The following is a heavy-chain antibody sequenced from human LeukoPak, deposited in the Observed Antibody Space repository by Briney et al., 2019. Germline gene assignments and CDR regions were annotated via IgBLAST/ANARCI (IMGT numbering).Heavy chain of an antibody. J-gene: IGHJ4*02. CDR2: ISADGGSA. Sequence: GGSLRLSCVASGLNFGESAMHWVRQAPGKGLEWVSLISADGGSAFSADSVKGRFSISRGNSKNSLYLQMDSLRSEDTAMYYCAKESGKFDYWGQGTLVVVSS. CDR3: AKESGKFDY. CDR1: GLNFGESA. V-gene: IGHV3-43*02.